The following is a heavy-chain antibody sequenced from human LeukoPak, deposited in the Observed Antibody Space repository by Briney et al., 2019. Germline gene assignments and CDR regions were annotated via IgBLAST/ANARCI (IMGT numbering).Heavy chain of an antibody. CDR3: ASLIAARAFDY. D-gene: IGHD6-6*01. CDR1: GGSISSGGYY. Sequence: SETLSLTCTVSGGSISSGGYYWSWLRQHPGKGLEWIGYFYYSGSTYYNPSLKSRVTISVDTSKNQFSLKLSSVTAADTAVYYCASLIAARAFDYWGQGTLVTVSS. V-gene: IGHV4-31*03. J-gene: IGHJ4*02. CDR2: FYYSGST.